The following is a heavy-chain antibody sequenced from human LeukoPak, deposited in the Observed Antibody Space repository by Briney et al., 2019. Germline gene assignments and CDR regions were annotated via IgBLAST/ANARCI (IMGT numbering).Heavy chain of an antibody. CDR3: ARQSPEKRPTSPDFVVVPAAIVGVGAFDI. J-gene: IGHJ3*02. D-gene: IGHD2-2*02. Sequence: SETLSLTCTVSGGSISSGGYYWSWIRQHPGKGLEWIGYIYYSGSTYYNPSLKSRVTISVDTSKNQFSLKLSSVTAADTAVYYCARQSPEKRPTSPDFVVVPAAIVGVGAFDIWGQGTMVTVSS. CDR1: GGSISSGGYY. CDR2: IYYSGST. V-gene: IGHV4-31*03.